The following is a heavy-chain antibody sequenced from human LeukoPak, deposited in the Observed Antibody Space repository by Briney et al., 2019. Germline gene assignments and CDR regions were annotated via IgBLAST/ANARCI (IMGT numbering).Heavy chain of an antibody. CDR2: ISSSGSAT. V-gene: IGHV3-11*04. CDR1: GFTFSDYY. J-gene: IGHJ4*02. CDR3: AREGHYYFDY. Sequence: GGSLRLSCAVSGFTFSDYYMSWIRQAPGKGLEWVSYISSSGSATHYADSVKGRFTISRDNAKNSLYLQLNSLRAEDTAVYYCAREGHYYFDYWGQGTLVPVSS.